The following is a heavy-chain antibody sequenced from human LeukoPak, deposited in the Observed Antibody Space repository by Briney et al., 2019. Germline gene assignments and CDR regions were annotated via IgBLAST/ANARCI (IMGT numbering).Heavy chain of an antibody. J-gene: IGHJ4*02. CDR2: ISGSGGST. D-gene: IGHD3-22*01. CDR3: AKGPLAYYYDSSGYYFDY. Sequence: GGSLRLSCAASGFTFSSYAMSWVRQAPGKGLEWVSAISGSGGSTYYADSVKGRSTISRDNSKNTLYLQMNSLRAEDTAVYYCAKGPLAYYYDSSGYYFDYWGQGTLVTVSS. CDR1: GFTFSSYA. V-gene: IGHV3-23*01.